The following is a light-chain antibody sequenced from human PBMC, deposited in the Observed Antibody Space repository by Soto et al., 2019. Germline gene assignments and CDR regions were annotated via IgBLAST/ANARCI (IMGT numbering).Light chain of an antibody. CDR1: QSVSSSY. CDR2: GAS. Sequence: EIVLTQSPGTLSLSPGERATLSCRASQSVSSSYLVWYQQKPGQAPRLLIYGASSMATGIPDRFSGSWSGTDFTLTISRLEPEDFAVYYCQQYGSSPSFAFGQGTKVEIK. V-gene: IGKV3-20*01. CDR3: QQYGSSPSFA. J-gene: IGKJ1*01.